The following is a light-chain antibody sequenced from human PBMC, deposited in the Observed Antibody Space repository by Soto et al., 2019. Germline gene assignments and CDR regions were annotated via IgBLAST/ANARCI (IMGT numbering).Light chain of an antibody. CDR1: QFLSSSY. V-gene: IGKV3-20*01. CDR3: QQQGT. Sequence: EIVLTQSPGTLSLSPGERATLSCRASQFLSSSYVVWYQQKPGQAPRLLIYAASRRATGIPDRFSGSGSATEYTLTISRLESEDFAVYYCQQQGTFGQGTRLEIK. J-gene: IGKJ2*01. CDR2: AAS.